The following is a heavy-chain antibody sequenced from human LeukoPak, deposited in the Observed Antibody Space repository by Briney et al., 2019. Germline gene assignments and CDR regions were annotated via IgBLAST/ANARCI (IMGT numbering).Heavy chain of an antibody. V-gene: IGHV6-1*01. Sequence: SQTLSLTCAISGDSFSSNSAAWNWIRQSPSRGLEWLGRTYYRSKWYNDYAVSVKSLITINPDTSKNQFSLQLNSVTPEDTAVYYCARGDGQWLALDYWGQGTLVTVSS. CDR1: GDSFSSNSAA. CDR2: TYYRSKWYN. CDR3: ARGDGQWLALDY. D-gene: IGHD6-19*01. J-gene: IGHJ4*02.